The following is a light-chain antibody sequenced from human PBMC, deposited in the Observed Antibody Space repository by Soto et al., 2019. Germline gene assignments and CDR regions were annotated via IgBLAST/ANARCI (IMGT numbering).Light chain of an antibody. Sequence: EIVLTQSPDTLSLSPGERATLSCRASQSVSSTSLAWYQQKPGQAPRLLTYGASSRATGIPDRFSGSGSASDFTLTISRLEPEDFAVYYCQQYGNLPLTFGGGTKVEIK. V-gene: IGKV3-20*01. CDR1: QSVSSTS. J-gene: IGKJ4*01. CDR2: GAS. CDR3: QQYGNLPLT.